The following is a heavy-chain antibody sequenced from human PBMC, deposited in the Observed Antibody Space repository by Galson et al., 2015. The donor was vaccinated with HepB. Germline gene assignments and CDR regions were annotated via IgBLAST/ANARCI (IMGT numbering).Heavy chain of an antibody. CDR2: ISYDGSNK. CDR3: AKDYGDYGYFDY. V-gene: IGHV3-30*18. D-gene: IGHD4-17*01. CDR1: GFTFSSYG. Sequence: SLRLSCAASGFTFSSYGMHWVRQAPGKGLEWVAVISYDGSNKYYADSVKGRFTIYRDNSKNTLYLQMNSLRAEDTAVYYCAKDYGDYGYFDYWGQGTLVTVSS. J-gene: IGHJ4*02.